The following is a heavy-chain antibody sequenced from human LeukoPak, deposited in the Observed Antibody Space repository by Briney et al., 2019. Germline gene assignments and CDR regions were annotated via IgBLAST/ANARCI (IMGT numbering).Heavy chain of an antibody. J-gene: IGHJ4*02. V-gene: IGHV3-23*01. CDR3: AKGGYCGGGSCQWGTFDY. CDR1: GFTFSSYG. D-gene: IGHD2-15*01. Sequence: PGGTLRLSCAASGFTFSSYGMSWVRQAPGKGLEWVSVISGSGGSTYYADSVKGRFTISRDNSKNTLYLQMNSLRAEDTAVYYCAKGGYCGGGSCQWGTFDYWGQGSLVTVSS. CDR2: ISGSGGST.